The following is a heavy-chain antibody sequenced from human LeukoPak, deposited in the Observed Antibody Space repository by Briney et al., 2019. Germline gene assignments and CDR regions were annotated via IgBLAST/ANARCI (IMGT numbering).Heavy chain of an antibody. V-gene: IGHV4-30-4*07. CDR3: ARGGPRLYYYYMDV. CDR2: IYYSGST. D-gene: IGHD3-22*01. Sequence: SETLSLTCAVSGGSISSGGYSWSWIRQPPGKGLEWIGYIYYSGSTYYNPSLKSRVTISVDTSKNQFSLKLSSVTAADTAVYYCARGGPRLYYYYMDVWGKGTTVTISS. CDR1: GGSISSGGYS. J-gene: IGHJ6*03.